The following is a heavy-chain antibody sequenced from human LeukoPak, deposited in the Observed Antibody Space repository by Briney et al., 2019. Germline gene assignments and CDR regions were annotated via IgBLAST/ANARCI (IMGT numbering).Heavy chain of an antibody. Sequence: SETLSLTCTVSGGSIGSNYWTWIRRPPGKGLEYIGYIYYTGATNYNPSLKSRVTISVDTSKNQFSLKMTSVTAADTAVYFCAKYGNSGWVIDNWGQGTLATVSS. J-gene: IGHJ4*02. CDR3: AKYGNSGWVIDN. CDR1: GGSIGSNY. D-gene: IGHD6-19*01. CDR2: IYYTGAT. V-gene: IGHV4-59*08.